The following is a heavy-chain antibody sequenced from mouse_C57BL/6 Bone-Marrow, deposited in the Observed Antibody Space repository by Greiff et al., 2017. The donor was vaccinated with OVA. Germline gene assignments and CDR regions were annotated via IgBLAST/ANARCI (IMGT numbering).Heavy chain of an antibody. J-gene: IGHJ3*01. CDR3: ASGGTPFAY. Sequence: QVQLKESGAELVKPGASVKLSCKASGYTFTSYWMQWVKQRPGQGLEWIGEIDPSDSYTNYNQKFKGKATLTVDTSSSTAYMQLSSLTSEDSAVYYCASGGTPFAYWGQGTLVTVSA. CDR1: GYTFTSYW. D-gene: IGHD2-14*01. V-gene: IGHV1-50*01. CDR2: IDPSDSYT.